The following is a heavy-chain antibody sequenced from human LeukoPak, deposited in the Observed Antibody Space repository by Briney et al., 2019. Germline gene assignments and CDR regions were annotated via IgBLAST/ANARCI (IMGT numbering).Heavy chain of an antibody. J-gene: IGHJ4*01. CDR3: AKITRYGFVDY. CDR1: GGSISSYY. CDR2: IYSSGGT. D-gene: IGHD5-18*01. V-gene: IGHV4-4*07. Sequence: SETLSPTCTVSGGSISSYYWSWIRQPAGKGLEWIGRIYSSGGTNYNPSLKSRVTMSVDTSNKQFSLNLSSVTAADTAVYYCAKITRYGFVDYWGQGTLVTVSS.